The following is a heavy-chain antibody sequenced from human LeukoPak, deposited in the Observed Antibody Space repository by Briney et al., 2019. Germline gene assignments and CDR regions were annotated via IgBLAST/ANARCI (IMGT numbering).Heavy chain of an antibody. CDR1: GFTFSSFE. CDR2: ISSGSTTI. Sequence: GGSLRLSCASSGFTFSSFEMNWVRQAPGKGLEWISFISSGSTTIYYTDSVKGRFTISRDNSKNTLYLQMNSLRAEDTAVYYCARSPPALDILTGYLYYYYGMDVWGQGTTVTVSS. V-gene: IGHV3-48*03. J-gene: IGHJ6*02. D-gene: IGHD3-9*01. CDR3: ARSPPALDILTGYLYYYYGMDV.